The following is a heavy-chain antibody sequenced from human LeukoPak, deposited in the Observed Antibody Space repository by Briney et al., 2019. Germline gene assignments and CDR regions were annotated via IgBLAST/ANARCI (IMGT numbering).Heavy chain of an antibody. CDR3: ARRYCSSTSCTLDY. CDR1: GFTFSTYS. CDR2: ISSGTTTI. J-gene: IGHJ4*02. V-gene: IGHV3-48*04. Sequence: GGSLRLSCTASGFTFSTYSMNRVRQAPGKGLEWVSYISSGTTTIYYADSVKGRFTISRDNAKNSLYLQMNSLRAEDTAVYYCARRYCSSTSCTLDYWGQGTLVTVSS. D-gene: IGHD2-2*01.